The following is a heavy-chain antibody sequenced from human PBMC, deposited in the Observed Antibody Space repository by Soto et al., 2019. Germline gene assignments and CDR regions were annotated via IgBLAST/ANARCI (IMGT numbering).Heavy chain of an antibody. J-gene: IGHJ4*02. CDR3: ARQDSTGYQSGAPVYGDY. D-gene: IGHD6-19*01. Sequence: GESMKISWKGAGYSFRAYWIGWVGQVPGTGLEWVGIIYPGDSDTIYNPSFQGHVIISADKSISTAYLQWSSLKASDTAIYYCARQDSTGYQSGAPVYGDYRGQGPQVT. CDR2: IYPGDSDT. V-gene: IGHV5-51*01. CDR1: GYSFRAYW.